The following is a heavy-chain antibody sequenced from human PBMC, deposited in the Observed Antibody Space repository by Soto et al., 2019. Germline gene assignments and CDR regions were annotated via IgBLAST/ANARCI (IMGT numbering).Heavy chain of an antibody. CDR2: ISSSGTSA. J-gene: IGHJ4*02. V-gene: IGHV3-11*05. Sequence: QVQLEESGGGLVKPGGSLRLSCAASGFTFSAFYMSWIRQAPGKGLEYISYISSSGTSANYADSVKGRFTISRDNAKNSPYLQMNSLRAEDTAVYYCARDRGAVTGQYFDYWGQGALVTVSS. CDR3: ARDRGAVTGQYFDY. CDR1: GFTFSAFY. D-gene: IGHD6-19*01.